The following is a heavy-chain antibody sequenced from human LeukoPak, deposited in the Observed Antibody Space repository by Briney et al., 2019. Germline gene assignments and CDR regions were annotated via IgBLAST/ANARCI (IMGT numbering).Heavy chain of an antibody. CDR3: ARLPMGGNYYDSSGYYYFDY. V-gene: IGHV5-51*01. J-gene: IGHJ4*02. CDR1: GYSFTSYW. D-gene: IGHD3-22*01. Sequence: GESLKISSKGSGYSFTSYWSGWVRQMPGKGLEWMGIIYPGDSDTRYSPSFQGQVTISADKSISTAYLQWSSLKASDTAMYYCARLPMGGNYYDSSGYYYFDYWGQGTLVTVSS. CDR2: IYPGDSDT.